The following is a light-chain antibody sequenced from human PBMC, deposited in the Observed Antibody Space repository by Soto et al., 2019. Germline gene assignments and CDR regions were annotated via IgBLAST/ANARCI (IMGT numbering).Light chain of an antibody. CDR3: QQYNSYST. Sequence: DIQMTQSPSSVSASVGDRVTITCRASQGISTWLAWYQQKPGKPPNLLIYKASTLASGVPSRFSGSGSGTEFTLTISSLQPDDFATYYCQQYNSYSTFGQGTRLEIK. J-gene: IGKJ5*01. CDR2: KAS. CDR1: QGISTW. V-gene: IGKV1-5*03.